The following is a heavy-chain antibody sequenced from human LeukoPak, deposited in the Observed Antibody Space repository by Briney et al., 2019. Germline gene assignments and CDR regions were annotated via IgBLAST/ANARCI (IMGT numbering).Heavy chain of an antibody. D-gene: IGHD3-10*01. V-gene: IGHV4-59*01. J-gene: IGHJ6*04. CDR3: ARGPYGSGKNYYYYGMDV. Sequence: SETLSLTCTVSGGSISSYYWSWIRQPPGKGLECIGYIYYSGSTNYNPSLKSRVTISVDTSKNQFSLKLSSVTAADTAVYYCARGPYGSGKNYYYYGMDVWGKGTTVTVSS. CDR1: GGSISSYY. CDR2: IYYSGST.